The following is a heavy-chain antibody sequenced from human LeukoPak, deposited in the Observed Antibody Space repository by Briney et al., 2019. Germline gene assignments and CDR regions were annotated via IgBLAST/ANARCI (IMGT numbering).Heavy chain of an antibody. D-gene: IGHD1-26*01. V-gene: IGHV3-48*02. Sequence: GSLLLSCAASGLTFSNYNMNWVRQAPGKGLEWISYISSSGRTTNYADSVKGRFTISRDNAKNSLYLQMNSLKDGDTAVYYCATSGTYRFDYWGQGTLVTVSS. J-gene: IGHJ4*02. CDR2: ISSSGRTT. CDR3: ATSGTYRFDY. CDR1: GLTFSNYN.